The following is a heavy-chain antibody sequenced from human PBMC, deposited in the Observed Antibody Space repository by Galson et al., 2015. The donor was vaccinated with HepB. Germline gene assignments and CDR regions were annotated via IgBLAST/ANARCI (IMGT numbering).Heavy chain of an antibody. CDR1: GFTFSSYG. CDR2: IWYDGGNK. V-gene: IGHV3-33*08. Sequence: SLRLSCAASGFTFSSYGMHWVRQAPGKGLEWVAVIWYDGGNKYYADSVKGRFTISRDNSKNTLYLQMNSLRAEDTAVYYCARGPYSSGWVPLDVWGQGTTVTVSS. D-gene: IGHD6-19*01. CDR3: ARGPYSSGWVPLDV. J-gene: IGHJ6*02.